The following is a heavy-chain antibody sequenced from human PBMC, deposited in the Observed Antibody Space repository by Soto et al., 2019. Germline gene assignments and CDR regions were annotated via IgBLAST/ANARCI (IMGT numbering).Heavy chain of an antibody. D-gene: IGHD2-15*01. J-gene: IGHJ4*02. CDR1: GYTFTSYA. CDR2: INAGNGNT. V-gene: IGHV1-3*01. CDR3: ARGGYCSGGSCYRPYYFDY. Sequence: ASVKVSCKASGYTFTSYAMHWVRQAPGQRLEWMGWINAGNGNTKYSQKFQGRVTITRDTSASTAYMELSSLRSEDTAVYSCARGGYCSGGSCYRPYYFDYWGQGTLVTVSS.